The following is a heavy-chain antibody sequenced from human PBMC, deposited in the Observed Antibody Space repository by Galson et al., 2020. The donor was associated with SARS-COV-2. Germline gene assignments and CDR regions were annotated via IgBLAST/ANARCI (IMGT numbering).Heavy chain of an antibody. CDR1: GYTFTSYD. V-gene: IGHV1-8*01. Sequence: GESLKISCKASGYTFTSYDINWVRQATGQGLEWMGWMNPNSGNTGYAQKFQGRVTMTRNTSISTAYMELSSLRSEDTAVYYCARGHNAGGTIFGVVIKGPRWFDPWGQGTLVTVSS. D-gene: IGHD3-3*01. CDR2: MNPNSGNT. J-gene: IGHJ5*02. CDR3: ARGHNAGGTIFGVVIKGPRWFDP.